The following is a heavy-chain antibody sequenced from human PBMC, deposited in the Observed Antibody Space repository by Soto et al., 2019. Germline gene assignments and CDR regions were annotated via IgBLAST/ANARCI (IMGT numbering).Heavy chain of an antibody. CDR3: AGSSYYDFWSGYYAATDY. Sequence: EVQLLESGGGLVQPGGSLRLSCAASGFTFSSYAMSWVRQAPGKGLEWVSAISGSGGSTYYADSVKGRFTISRDNSKNTLYLQMNSLRAEDTAVYYCAGSSYYDFWSGYYAATDYWGQGTLVTVSS. CDR1: GFTFSSYA. D-gene: IGHD3-3*01. J-gene: IGHJ4*02. V-gene: IGHV3-23*01. CDR2: ISGSGGST.